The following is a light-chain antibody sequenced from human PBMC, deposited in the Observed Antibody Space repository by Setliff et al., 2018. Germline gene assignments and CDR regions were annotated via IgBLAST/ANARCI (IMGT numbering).Light chain of an antibody. CDR3: AAWDDSLSGWV. CDR2: RNN. V-gene: IGLV1-47*01. Sequence: QSALTQPPSASGSPGQSVTISCTGTSSDVGGYNYVYWYQQLPGTAPKLLIYRNNQRPSGVPDRFSGSKSGTSASLAISGLRSEDEADYYCAAWDDSLSGWVFGGGTKVTVL. J-gene: IGLJ3*02. CDR1: SSDVGGYNY.